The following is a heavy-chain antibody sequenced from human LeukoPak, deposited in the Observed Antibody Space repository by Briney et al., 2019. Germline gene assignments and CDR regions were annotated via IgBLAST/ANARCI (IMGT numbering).Heavy chain of an antibody. CDR3: AQDWIQFNRVFDCFDS. CDR2: IGNTET. Sequence: PGGSLRLSCATSGFPFETNAMSWVRQAPGKGLEWVATIGNTETFYADSVTGRFTISRDNSKNTVNLHRNRLRVEDTAIYYCAQDWIQFNRVFDCFDSWGQGTLVTVSS. J-gene: IGHJ4*02. V-gene: IGHV3-23*01. D-gene: IGHD5-18*01. CDR1: GFPFETNA.